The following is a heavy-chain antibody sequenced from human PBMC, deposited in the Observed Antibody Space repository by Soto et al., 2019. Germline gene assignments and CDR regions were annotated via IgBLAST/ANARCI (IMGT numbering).Heavy chain of an antibody. J-gene: IGHJ6*02. CDR2: INAGNGNT. CDR3: ARIVVVPAGVWGPYGMDV. Sequence: ASVKVSCKASGYTFTSYAMHWVRQAPGQRLEWMGWINAGNGNTKYSQKFQGRVTITRDTSASTAYMELSSLRSEDTAVYYCARIVVVPAGVWGPYGMDVWGQGTTVTVSS. CDR1: GYTFTSYA. V-gene: IGHV1-3*01. D-gene: IGHD2-2*01.